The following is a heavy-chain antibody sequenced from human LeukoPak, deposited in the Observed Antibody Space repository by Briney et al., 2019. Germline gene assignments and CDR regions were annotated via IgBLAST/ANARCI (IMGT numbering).Heavy chain of an antibody. D-gene: IGHD5-24*01. Sequence: ASVKVSCKASGYIFTTYYMHWVRQAPGQGLEWMGIINPSGGSTSYAQKFQGRVTMTRDMSTSTVYMELSSLRSEDTAVYYCARERGDGYNFFDYWGQGTLVTVSS. CDR2: INPSGGST. J-gene: IGHJ4*02. CDR3: ARERGDGYNFFDY. CDR1: GYIFTTYY. V-gene: IGHV1-46*01.